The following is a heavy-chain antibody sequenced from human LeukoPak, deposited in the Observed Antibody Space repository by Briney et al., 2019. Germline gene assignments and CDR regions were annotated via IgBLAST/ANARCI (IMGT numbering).Heavy chain of an antibody. J-gene: IGHJ6*02. V-gene: IGHV1-18*01. CDR3: ATRAALDSLGWYHSYYGMGV. CDR1: GDSXTSFG. D-gene: IGHD6-19*01. CDR2: ISGYNGNT. Sequence: ASVKVSCKASGDSXTSFGFSWVRQAPGQGLEWVGWISGYNGNTNYAQKLQGRLTITTDTSTSTAYMELRSLRSDDTAIYYCATRAALDSLGWYHSYYGMGVWGQGTAVTVSS.